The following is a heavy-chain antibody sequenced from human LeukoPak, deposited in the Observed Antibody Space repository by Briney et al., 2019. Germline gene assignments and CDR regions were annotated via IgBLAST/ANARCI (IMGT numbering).Heavy chain of an antibody. Sequence: PSETLSLTCTVSGYSISSGYYWGWIRQPPGKGLEWTGSIDHSGSTYYNPSLKSRITISLDTSKNQFSLKLSSVTAADTAVYYCASSGKTYYDFWDWGQGTLVTVSS. V-gene: IGHV4-38-2*02. J-gene: IGHJ4*02. D-gene: IGHD3-3*01. CDR1: GYSISSGYY. CDR2: IDHSGST. CDR3: ASSGKTYYDFWD.